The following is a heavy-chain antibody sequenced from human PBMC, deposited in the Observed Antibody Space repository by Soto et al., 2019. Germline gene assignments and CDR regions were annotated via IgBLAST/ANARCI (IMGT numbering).Heavy chain of an antibody. J-gene: IGHJ4*02. V-gene: IGHV3-23*01. CDR1: GFTFSSYA. CDR2: ISGSGGST. D-gene: IGHD3-16*01. Sequence: EVQLLESGGGLVQPGGSLRLSCAASGFTFSSYAMSWVRQAPGKGLEWVSGISGSGGSTYYADSVKGRFTISRDNSRITLYLQMNSLRAEDTAVYYCAKGRREGNNLGFDSWGQGTLVTVSS. CDR3: AKGRREGNNLGFDS.